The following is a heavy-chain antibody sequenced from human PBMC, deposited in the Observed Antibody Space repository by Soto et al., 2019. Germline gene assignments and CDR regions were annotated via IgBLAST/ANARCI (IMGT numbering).Heavy chain of an antibody. CDR1: GFTFTSSA. V-gene: IGHV1-58*01. Sequence: ASVKVSCKASGFTFTSSAVQWVRQARGQRLEWIGWIVVGSGNTNYAQKFQERVTITRDMSTSTAYMELGSLRSEDTAVYYCAAVASDYYDSSGYPDAFDIWGQGTMVTVSS. D-gene: IGHD3-22*01. CDR2: IVVGSGNT. CDR3: AAVASDYYDSSGYPDAFDI. J-gene: IGHJ3*02.